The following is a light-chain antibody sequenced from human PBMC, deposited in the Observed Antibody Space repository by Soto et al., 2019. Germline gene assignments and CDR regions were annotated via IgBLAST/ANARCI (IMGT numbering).Light chain of an antibody. Sequence: EVVMTQSPATLSVSPGERATLSCRASQSVRSNLAWYQQEPGQAPRLLIYDASNRATGIPDRFSGSGSGTDFTLTISRLEPEDFAVYYCQQYGNSPRTFGKGTKVDIK. CDR3: QQYGNSPRT. V-gene: IGKV3-20*01. CDR2: DAS. J-gene: IGKJ1*01. CDR1: QSVRSN.